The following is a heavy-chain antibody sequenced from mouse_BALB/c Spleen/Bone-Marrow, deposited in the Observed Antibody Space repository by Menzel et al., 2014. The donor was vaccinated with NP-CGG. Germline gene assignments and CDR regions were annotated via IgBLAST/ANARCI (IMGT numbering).Heavy chain of an antibody. Sequence: EVKLMESGGGLVQPGGFLRLSCATSGFTFTDHYMSWVRQPPGKALEWLGFIRTKANGYTTEYSASVKGRFTISRDNSQSIVYLQMNTLRAEDSATYYCARDYLYDFDYWGQGTTLTVSS. CDR3: ARDYLYDFDY. CDR1: GFTFTDHY. D-gene: IGHD2-1*01. CDR2: IRTKANGYTT. J-gene: IGHJ2*01. V-gene: IGHV7-3*02.